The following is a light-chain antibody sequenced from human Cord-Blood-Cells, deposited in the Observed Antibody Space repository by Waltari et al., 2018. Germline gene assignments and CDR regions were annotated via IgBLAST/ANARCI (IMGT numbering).Light chain of an antibody. CDR2: DVS. CDR1: SSDVGGYNY. CDR3: SSYTSSSTYWV. Sequence: QSALTQPASVSGSPGQSITISCTGTSSDVGGYNYVCWYQQHPGKAPTLVIYDVSNRPSGVSNRFSCSKSGNTASLTISGLQAEDEADYYCSSYTSSSTYWVFGGGTKLTVL. V-gene: IGLV2-14*01. J-gene: IGLJ3*02.